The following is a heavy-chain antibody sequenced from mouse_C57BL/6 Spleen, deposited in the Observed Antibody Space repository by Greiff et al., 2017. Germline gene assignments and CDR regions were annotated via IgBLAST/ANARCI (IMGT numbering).Heavy chain of an antibody. CDR3: ARRGAQADY. J-gene: IGHJ2*01. CDR1: GSTFPRYC. CDR2: ICPGSGST. V-gene: IGHV1-55*01. D-gene: IGHD3-2*02. Sequence: VQLQQPWASLVPPGASVSLSCPASGSTFPRYCIPWVQQMPGQGLEWIGVICPGSGSTNYKEKFKSKATLTVDTSSSTAYMQLSSLTSEYSAVYCCARRGAQADYWGQGTTLTVSS.